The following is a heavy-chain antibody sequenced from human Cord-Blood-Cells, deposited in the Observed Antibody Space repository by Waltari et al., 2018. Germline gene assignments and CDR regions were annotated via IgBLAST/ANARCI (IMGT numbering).Heavy chain of an antibody. CDR2: IRWDCCNT. D-gene: IGHD6-13*01. J-gene: IGHJ5*02. V-gene: IGHV3-43D*03. CDR1: GFTFDDYA. Sequence: EVQLLESGGVVVQPGVSLRLSCAAYGFTFDDYAMHWVRQAPRKGRVWVSLIRWDCCNTYYVDSVKGRFTISRNNSKNSLYLQMNSLRADNTALYYCAKGAAASHWFDPWGQGTLVTVSS. CDR3: AKGAAASHWFDP.